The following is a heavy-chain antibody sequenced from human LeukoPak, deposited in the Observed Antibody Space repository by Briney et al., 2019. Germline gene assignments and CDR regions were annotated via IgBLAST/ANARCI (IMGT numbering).Heavy chain of an antibody. D-gene: IGHD5-12*01. J-gene: IGHJ3*02. CDR2: ISYDGSNK. CDR3: ARDPLDISRWANAFDI. Sequence: GGSLRLSCAASGFTFSSYWMHWVRQAPGKGLEWVAVISYDGSNKYYADSVKGRFTISRDNSKDTLYLQMNSLRAEDTAVYYCARDPLDISRWANAFDIWGQGTTVIVSS. CDR1: GFTFSSYW. V-gene: IGHV3-30*03.